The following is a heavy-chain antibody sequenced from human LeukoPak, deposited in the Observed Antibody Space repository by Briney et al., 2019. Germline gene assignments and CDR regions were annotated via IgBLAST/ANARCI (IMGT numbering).Heavy chain of an antibody. Sequence: SQTLSLTCGISGDSVSSNSAAWNWIRQSPSRGLEWLGRTFYRSKRWYDDYAVSVKSRIIINPDTSKNQFSLQLNSVTPEDTAVNYCARAGYSASGGYYNDYWGQGTLVTVSS. J-gene: IGHJ4*02. D-gene: IGHD3-10*01. CDR1: GDSVSSNSAA. CDR2: TFYRSKRWYD. CDR3: ARAGYSASGGYYNDY. V-gene: IGHV6-1*01.